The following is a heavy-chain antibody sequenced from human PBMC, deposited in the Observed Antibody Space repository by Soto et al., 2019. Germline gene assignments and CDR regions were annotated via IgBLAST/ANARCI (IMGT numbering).Heavy chain of an antibody. Sequence: EVQLLESGGGLVQPGGSLRLSCAASGITFIRYAMSWVRQAPGKGLEWVSGISGSGGSTYYADSVKGRFTISRDNAKNTLYLQMNSLRAEDTAVYYCAKVLWELYYFDYWGQGTLVTVSS. CDR2: ISGSGGST. CDR3: AKVLWELYYFDY. D-gene: IGHD1-26*01. CDR1: GITFIRYA. J-gene: IGHJ4*02. V-gene: IGHV3-23*01.